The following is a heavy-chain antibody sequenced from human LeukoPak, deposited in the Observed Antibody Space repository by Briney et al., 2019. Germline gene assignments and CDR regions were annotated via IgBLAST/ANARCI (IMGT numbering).Heavy chain of an antibody. D-gene: IGHD3-22*01. V-gene: IGHV3-11*04. CDR1: GFTFSDYY. J-gene: IGHJ3*02. Sequence: PGGSLRLSCAASGFTFSDYYMSWSRQAPGKGLEWVSYISSSGSTIYYADSVKGRFTISRDNAKNSLYLQMNSLRAEDTAVYYCARDWRDSSGKFPNDAFDIWGQGTMVTVSS. CDR2: ISSSGSTI. CDR3: ARDWRDSSGKFPNDAFDI.